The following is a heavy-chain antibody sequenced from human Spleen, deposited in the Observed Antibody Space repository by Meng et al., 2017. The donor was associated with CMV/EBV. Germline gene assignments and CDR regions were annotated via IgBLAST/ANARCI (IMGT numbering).Heavy chain of an antibody. V-gene: IGHV1-18*01. D-gene: IGHD2-2*01. Sequence: YTFTVYGISWVRQAPGQGLEWMGWISAYNGNTNYAQKLQGRVTMTTDTSTSTAYMELRSLRSDDTAVYYCARDIVVVPAARLYNWFDPWGQGTLVTVSS. J-gene: IGHJ5*02. CDR1: YTFTVYG. CDR2: ISAYNGNT. CDR3: ARDIVVVPAARLYNWFDP.